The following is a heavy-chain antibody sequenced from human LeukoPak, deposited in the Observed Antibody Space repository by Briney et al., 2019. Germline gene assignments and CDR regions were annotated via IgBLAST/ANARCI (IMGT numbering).Heavy chain of an antibody. J-gene: IGHJ4*02. Sequence: GGYLRLSWAASGFTLSSYAMSWVRQAPGKGLEWVSLISGNAGSTYYADSVKGRFTISRDNSKNTLYLQMNSLRAEDTAVYYCARDRSQNGFDYWGQGTLVTVSS. D-gene: IGHD2-8*01. V-gene: IGHV3-23*01. CDR2: ISGNAGST. CDR1: GFTLSSYA. CDR3: ARDRSQNGFDY.